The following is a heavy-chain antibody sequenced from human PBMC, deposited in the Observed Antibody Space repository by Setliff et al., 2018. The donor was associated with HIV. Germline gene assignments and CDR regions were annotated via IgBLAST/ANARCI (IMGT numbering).Heavy chain of an antibody. CDR3: ARAITGDSHFDI. V-gene: IGHV4-31*01. Sequence: SETLSLTCTVSGGSINSGGYYWTWVRQHPGKGLQWIGYIYYSGSTYYNPSLKSLVTISVDTSKNQFSLKLSSVTAADTAVYYCARAITGDSHFDIRGQGTMVTVSS. J-gene: IGHJ3*02. CDR1: GGSINSGGYY. CDR2: IYYSGST. D-gene: IGHD7-27*01.